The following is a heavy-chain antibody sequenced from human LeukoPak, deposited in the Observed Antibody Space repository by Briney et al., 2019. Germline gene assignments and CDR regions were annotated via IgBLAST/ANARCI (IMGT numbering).Heavy chain of an antibody. J-gene: IGHJ4*01. CDR1: GSSISSAFY. V-gene: IGHV4-38-2*02. D-gene: IGHD6-19*01. Sequence: SETLSLTCTVSGSSISSAFYWGWVRQPPGKGLEWIASIYHTGNTYYNVSLKSRVVISVDTSKNQFFLKVNSVTAADTAVYYCAREAAVSAASPSYWGQGTLVTVS. CDR3: AREAAVSAASPSY. CDR2: IYHTGNT.